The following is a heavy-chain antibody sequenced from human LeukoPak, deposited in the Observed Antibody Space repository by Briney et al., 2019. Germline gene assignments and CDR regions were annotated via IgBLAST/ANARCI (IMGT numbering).Heavy chain of an antibody. J-gene: IGHJ6*02. CDR3: ARDEQWLVPISRPFYGMDV. Sequence: ASVKVSCKASGYTFTSSGISWVRQAPGQGLEWMGWINTYNGNTNYAQKLQGRVTMTTDTPTSTAYMELRSLRSDDTAVYYCARDEQWLVPISRPFYGMDVWGQGTTVTVSS. CDR1: GYTFTSSG. V-gene: IGHV1-18*01. CDR2: INTYNGNT. D-gene: IGHD6-19*01.